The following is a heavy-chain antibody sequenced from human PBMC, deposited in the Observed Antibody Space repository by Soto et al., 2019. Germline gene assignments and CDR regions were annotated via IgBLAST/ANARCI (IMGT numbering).Heavy chain of an antibody. CDR1: GYTLTELS. D-gene: IGHD1-1*01. CDR2: FDPEDDET. J-gene: IGHJ4*02. Sequence: QVQLVQSGAEVKKPGASVKVSCKVSGYTLTELSMHWVRQAPGKGLEWMGGFDPEDDETIYAQKFQGRVTMTEDTTTDTRSIEMSILISEDTAVYYCAIALGDYNWNDDGGANFDYWGQGTLVTVSS. CDR3: AIALGDYNWNDDGGANFDY. V-gene: IGHV1-24*01.